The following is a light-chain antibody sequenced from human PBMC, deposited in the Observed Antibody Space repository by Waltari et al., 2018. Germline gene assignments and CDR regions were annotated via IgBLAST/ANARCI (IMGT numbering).Light chain of an antibody. Sequence: QPALTQPASVSGSPGPSITLSCTGTSSDVGGYNYVSWYQQHPGKAPKVLIYDVSKWPSGVSNRFSGSKSGNTASLTISGLQAEDEADYYCTSYASIGTYVFGTGTKVTVL. CDR3: TSYASIGTYV. CDR2: DVS. V-gene: IGLV2-14*01. CDR1: SSDVGGYNY. J-gene: IGLJ1*01.